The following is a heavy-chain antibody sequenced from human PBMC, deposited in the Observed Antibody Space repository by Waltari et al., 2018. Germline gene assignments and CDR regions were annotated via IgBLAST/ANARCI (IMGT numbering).Heavy chain of an antibody. J-gene: IGHJ4*02. D-gene: IGHD4-4*01. CDR2: ISGRGGST. V-gene: IGHV3-23*01. CDR1: GFTFSSYA. Sequence: EVQLLESGGGLVQPGGSLRLSCAASGFTFSSYAMSWVRQAPGKGLEWVSAISGRGGSTSSADPVKGRFTISIDNSKNTLYLQMNSLRAEDTAVYYCAKDGGGATETDYWGQGTLVTVSS. CDR3: AKDGGGATETDY.